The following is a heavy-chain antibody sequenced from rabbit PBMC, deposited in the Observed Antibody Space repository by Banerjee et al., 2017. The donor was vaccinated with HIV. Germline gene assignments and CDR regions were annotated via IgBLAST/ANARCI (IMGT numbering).Heavy chain of an antibody. D-gene: IGHD2-1*01. CDR3: GRSADDYGGAIDP. CDR2: IYAGTT. CDR1: GFTLSSYW. V-gene: IGHV1S47*01. J-gene: IGHJ2*01. Sequence: QEQLEESGGDLVKPEGSLTLTCTASGFTLSSYWMWWVRQAPGKGPEWIASIYAGTTYYASWVNGRFTISSNTNQNTVSLQMTSLTAADTATYFCGRSADDYGGAIDPWGPGTLVTVS.